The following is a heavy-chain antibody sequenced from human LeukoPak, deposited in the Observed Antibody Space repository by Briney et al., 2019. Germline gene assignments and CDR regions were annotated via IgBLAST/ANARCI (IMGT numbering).Heavy chain of an antibody. D-gene: IGHD6-6*01. Sequence: PGGSLRLSCAASGFTFSSYAMSWVRQAPGKGLEWVSAISGSGGSAYYADPVKGRFTISRDNSKNTLYLQMNSLRAEDTAVYYCAKVVRPAARPAHWFDPWGQGTLVTVSS. CDR2: ISGSGGSA. V-gene: IGHV3-23*01. CDR1: GFTFSSYA. CDR3: AKVVRPAARPAHWFDP. J-gene: IGHJ5*02.